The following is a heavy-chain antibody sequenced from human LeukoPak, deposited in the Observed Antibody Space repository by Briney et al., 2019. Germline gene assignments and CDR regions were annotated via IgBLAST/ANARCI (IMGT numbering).Heavy chain of an antibody. D-gene: IGHD2/OR15-2a*01. V-gene: IGHV3-23*01. CDR1: GITLSNYG. CDR3: GKRGVVIRFNLGGFHKEAHYLDP. CDR2: ITGSGGST. J-gene: IGHJ5*02. Sequence: GGSLRLSCAVSGITLSNYGMSWVRQAPGKGLEWVAGITGSGGSTNYADSVKGRFTISRDNSKNTLYLQLNSLGAEDTAVYFCGKRGVVIRFNLGGFHKEAHYLDPWGQEALDTVST.